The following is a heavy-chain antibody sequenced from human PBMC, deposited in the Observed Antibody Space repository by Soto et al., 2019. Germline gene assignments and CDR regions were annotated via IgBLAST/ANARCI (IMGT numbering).Heavy chain of an antibody. D-gene: IGHD3-16*01. CDR3: ARGFGDYV. J-gene: IGHJ4*02. CDR2: ITSNGDTI. V-gene: IGHV3-48*03. CDR1: GFTFRTYE. Sequence: GGSLRLSFAASGFTFRTYEMNWVRQAPGKGLEWVSYITSNGDTIYYADSVKGRFTISRDNAKNSLYLQLNSLRAEDTAVYYCARGFGDYVWGKGTLVTVYS.